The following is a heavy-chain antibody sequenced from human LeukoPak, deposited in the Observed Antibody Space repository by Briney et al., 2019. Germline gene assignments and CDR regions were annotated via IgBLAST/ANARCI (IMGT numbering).Heavy chain of an antibody. CDR2: IYENGGTT. J-gene: IGHJ4*02. Sequence: GGSLRLSCVGSGFTFRSHVMSWVRQAPEKGLEFVSGIYENGGTTYYADSVKGRFSISRDNSKNTLYLQMDSLRGEDTAVYYCAKDFRIGYSAHFDYWGQGALVTVSS. D-gene: IGHD2-21*01. V-gene: IGHV3-23*01. CDR3: AKDFRIGYSAHFDY. CDR1: GFTFRSHV.